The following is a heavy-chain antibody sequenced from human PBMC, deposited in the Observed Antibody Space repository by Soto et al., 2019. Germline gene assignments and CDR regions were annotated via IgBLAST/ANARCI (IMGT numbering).Heavy chain of an antibody. CDR1: GCSFTSYD. CDR3: AGSRGRQSVVVGGRFNCWFDP. Sequence: ASVKVSRKPSGCSFTSYDINWVRQATGQGLEGMGWMNPNSGNNGYAQKFHGRGTMTRNTSISTAYMELSSLSSEDPAVDYCAGSRGRQSVVVGGRFNCWFDPWGQGTLVTVSS. V-gene: IGHV1-8*01. D-gene: IGHD3-10*01. J-gene: IGHJ5*02. CDR2: MNPNSGNN.